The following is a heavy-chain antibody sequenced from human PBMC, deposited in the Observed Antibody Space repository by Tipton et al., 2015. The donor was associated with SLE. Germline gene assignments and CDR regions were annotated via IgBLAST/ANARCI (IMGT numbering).Heavy chain of an antibody. J-gene: IGHJ4*02. Sequence: SLRLSCAASGFTFSSYAMNWVRQAPGKGLEWVSGIYGDGSSTYYADSVRGRFTVSRDNSKNSLYLQMNSLRVEDTAVYYCARGIDSSGWNGPDFWGQGTLVTVSS. D-gene: IGHD6-19*01. CDR3: ARGIDSSGWNGPDF. CDR2: IYGDGSST. V-gene: IGHV3-23*03. CDR1: GFTFSSYA.